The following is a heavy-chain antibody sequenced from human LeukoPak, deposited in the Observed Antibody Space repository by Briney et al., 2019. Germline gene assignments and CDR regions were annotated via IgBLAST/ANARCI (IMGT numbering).Heavy chain of an antibody. Sequence: PGGSLRLSCAASGFTFSSYSMNWVRQAPVKGLEWVSGISGSGANTYHADSVKGRFTISRDNSKNTLYVQMNSLRAEDTAVYYCATEKGDSPDYWGQGTLVTVSS. J-gene: IGHJ4*02. CDR2: ISGSGANT. V-gene: IGHV3-23*01. CDR3: ATEKGDSPDY. CDR1: GFTFSSYS. D-gene: IGHD2-21*01.